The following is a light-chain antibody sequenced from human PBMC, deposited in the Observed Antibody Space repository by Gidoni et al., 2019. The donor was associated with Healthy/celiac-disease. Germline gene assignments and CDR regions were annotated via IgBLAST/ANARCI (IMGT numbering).Light chain of an antibody. CDR2: AAS. Sequence: GDRVTITCRASQSISSYLNWYQQKPGKAPKLLIYAASSLQSGVPSRFSGSGSGTDFTLTISSLQPEDFATYYCQQSYSTLYTFGQGTKLEIK. CDR1: QSISSY. CDR3: QQSYSTLYT. V-gene: IGKV1-39*01. J-gene: IGKJ2*01.